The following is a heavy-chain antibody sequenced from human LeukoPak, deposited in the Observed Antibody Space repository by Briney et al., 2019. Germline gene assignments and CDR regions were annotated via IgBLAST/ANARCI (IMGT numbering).Heavy chain of an antibody. J-gene: IGHJ4*02. D-gene: IGHD3-10*01. Sequence: RASAKVSCKVSGYTLTELSMHWVRQAPGKGLEWMGGFDPEDGETIYAQKLQGRVTMTEDTSTDTAYMELSSLRSEDTAVYYCATATPTYYYGSGSYYNVPIFDYWGQGTLVTVSS. CDR3: ATATPTYYYGSGSYYNVPIFDY. CDR2: FDPEDGET. CDR1: GYTLTELS. V-gene: IGHV1-24*01.